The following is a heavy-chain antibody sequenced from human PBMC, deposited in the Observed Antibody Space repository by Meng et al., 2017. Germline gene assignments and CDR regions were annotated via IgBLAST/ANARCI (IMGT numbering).Heavy chain of an antibody. J-gene: IGHJ4*02. CDR2: INAYNGYT. Sequence: GPLVQSGAEVKKPGASVKVSCNASAHTLSSDGFAWVRQAPGQGLEWMGWINAYNGYTDYAQKFLGRVTLTTDTSTNTGYMELRSLTSDDTAVYYCATRGNPYLDCWGQGTLVTVSS. CDR3: ATRGNPYLDC. CDR1: AHTLSSDG. V-gene: IGHV1-18*01.